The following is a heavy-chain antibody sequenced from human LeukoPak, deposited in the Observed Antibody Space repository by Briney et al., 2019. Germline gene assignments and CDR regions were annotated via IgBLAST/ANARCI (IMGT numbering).Heavy chain of an antibody. CDR1: GGTFSSYA. D-gene: IGHD6-13*01. V-gene: IGHV1-69*13. J-gene: IGHJ6*02. CDR2: IIPIFGTT. Sequence: SVKVSCKASGGTFSSYAISWVRQAPGQGLEWMGGIIPIFGTTNYAQTFQGRVTITADESTSTAYMELSSLRSEDTAVYYCARAGYSNSSRDNYYYYYGMDVWGQGTTVTVSS. CDR3: ARAGYSNSSRDNYYYYYGMDV.